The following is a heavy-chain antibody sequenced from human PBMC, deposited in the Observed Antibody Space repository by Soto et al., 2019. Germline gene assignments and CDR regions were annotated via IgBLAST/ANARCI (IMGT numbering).Heavy chain of an antibody. CDR3: AGRCDSTSCLAHFDY. V-gene: IGHV1-69*06. CDR1: GGTFNNYA. CDR2: IIPIFGTA. D-gene: IGHD2-2*01. Sequence: ASVKVSCKASGGTFNNYAINWVRQAPGQGLEWMGGIIPIFGTANYAQKFQGRVTITADKSTSTAYMELNSLRSEDTAVYYCAGRCDSTSCLAHFDYWGQGALVTVSS. J-gene: IGHJ4*02.